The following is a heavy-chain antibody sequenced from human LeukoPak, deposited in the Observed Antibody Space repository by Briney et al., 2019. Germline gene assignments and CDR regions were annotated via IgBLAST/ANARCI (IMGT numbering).Heavy chain of an antibody. CDR1: GFTFSTYA. J-gene: IGHJ4*02. Sequence: GGSLRLSCAASGFTFSTYAMSWVRQAPGKGLEWVAVISFDGSNKYYADSVKGRFTISRDNSRNTLYLQMNSLRAEDTAVYYCADLWSFDYWGQGTLVTVSS. D-gene: IGHD3-10*01. CDR2: ISFDGSNK. CDR3: ADLWSFDY. V-gene: IGHV3-30*04.